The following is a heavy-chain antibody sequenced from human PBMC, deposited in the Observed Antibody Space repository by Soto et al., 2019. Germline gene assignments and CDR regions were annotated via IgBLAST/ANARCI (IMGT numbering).Heavy chain of an antibody. CDR2: SSSSGST. D-gene: IGHD3-3*01. CDR3: FRDSRCTITSFTGLDP. CDR1: GGSIRDDKYY. Sequence: SETLSLTCTVSGGSIRDDKYYWTWIRQHPGKGLEWIGYSSSSGSTFYSASLKSRATIAVDTSKSHFSLNLSVVTAADTAIYYFFRDSRCTITSFTGLDPWGQGLLVTVSS. V-gene: IGHV4-30-4*03. J-gene: IGHJ5*02.